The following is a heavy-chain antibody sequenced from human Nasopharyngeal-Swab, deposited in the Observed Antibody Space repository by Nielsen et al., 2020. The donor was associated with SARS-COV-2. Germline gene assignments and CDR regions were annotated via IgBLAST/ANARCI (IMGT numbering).Heavy chain of an antibody. Sequence: GSLRLSCTVSGGSVSSNIYYWSWIRQPLGKGLEWIGYIYYIGSTNYSPSLKSRVTISVDTSKNQFSLKLSSVTAADTAVYYCAKSPLYYYGSSGYPVGFDYWGQGTLVTVSS. CDR1: GGSVSSNIYY. CDR3: AKSPLYYYGSSGYPVGFDY. CDR2: IYYIGST. V-gene: IGHV4-61*01. D-gene: IGHD3-22*01. J-gene: IGHJ4*02.